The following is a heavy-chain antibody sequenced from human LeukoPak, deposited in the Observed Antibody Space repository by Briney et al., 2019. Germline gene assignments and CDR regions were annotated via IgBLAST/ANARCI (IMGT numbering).Heavy chain of an antibody. V-gene: IGHV3-7*01. J-gene: IGHJ6*03. CDR2: IKQDGSEK. CDR3: ARSTLRFLEWDESYYYMDV. Sequence: GGSLRLSCAASGFTFSSYWMSWVPQAPGKGLEWVANIKQDGSEKYYVDSVKGRFTISRDNAKNSLYLQMNSLRAEDTAVYYCARSTLRFLEWDESYYYMDVRGKGTTVTVSS. CDR1: GFTFSSYW. D-gene: IGHD3-3*01.